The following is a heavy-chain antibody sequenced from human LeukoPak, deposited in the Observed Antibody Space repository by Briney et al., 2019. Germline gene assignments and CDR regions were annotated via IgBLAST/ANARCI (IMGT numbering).Heavy chain of an antibody. D-gene: IGHD2/OR15-2a*01. CDR2: IYPGDSET. V-gene: IGHV5-51*01. CDR1: GYSFTNNW. Sequence: GESLKISCKGSGYSFTNNWIGWVRQVPGEGLEWMGIIYPGDSETRYSPSFQGQVTISADKSISTTYLQWSSLKTSDTAMYYCARPDYFASHDWGQGTLVTVSS. J-gene: IGHJ4*02. CDR3: ARPDYFASHD.